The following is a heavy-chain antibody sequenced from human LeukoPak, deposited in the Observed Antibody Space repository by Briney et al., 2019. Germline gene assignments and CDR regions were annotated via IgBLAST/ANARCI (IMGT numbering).Heavy chain of an antibody. J-gene: IGHJ4*02. V-gene: IGHV3-9*03. CDR1: GFSFDDYA. Sequence: PGGSRRLSCAASGFSFDDYARHWVRQAPGKGLEWVSGISWNSGSIGYADSVKGRFTISRDNAKNSLYLQMNSLRAEDMALYYCAKDPYDILTGYYDYWGQGTLVTVSS. CDR3: AKDPYDILTGYYDY. D-gene: IGHD3-9*01. CDR2: ISWNSGSI.